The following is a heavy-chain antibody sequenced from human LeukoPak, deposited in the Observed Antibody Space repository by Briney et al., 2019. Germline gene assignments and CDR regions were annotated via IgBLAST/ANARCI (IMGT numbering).Heavy chain of an antibody. CDR3: ARDVPHNWFDT. J-gene: IGHJ5*02. Sequence: QPGGSLRLSCSASGITFGNNWMHSVRQGPGKGLLWISGINSDVGGAIYADSVKGRLTVSRDNAKNTLSLQMTRLRAEATAVYYCARDVPHNWFDTWGQGTLVTVSS. CDR2: INSDVGGA. CDR1: GITFGNNW. D-gene: IGHD2-2*01. V-gene: IGHV3-74*01.